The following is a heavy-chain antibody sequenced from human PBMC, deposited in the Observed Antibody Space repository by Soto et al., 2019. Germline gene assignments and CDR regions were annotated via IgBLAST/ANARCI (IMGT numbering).Heavy chain of an antibody. CDR2: ISSSGITI. Sequence: PGGSLRLSCAASGFIFSDYYMTWIRQAPGKGLEWVSHISSSGITISYADSVKGRFTISRDNANNSLYLQMDSLRADDTAVYYCARGNRGFGFWFDPWGQGTPVTVSS. CDR3: ARGNRGFGFWFDP. J-gene: IGHJ5*02. V-gene: IGHV3-11*01. CDR1: GFIFSDYY. D-gene: IGHD3-16*01.